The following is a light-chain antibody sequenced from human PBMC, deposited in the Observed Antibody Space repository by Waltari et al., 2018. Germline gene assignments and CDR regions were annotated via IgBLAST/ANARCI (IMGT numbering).Light chain of an antibody. Sequence: QSALTQPRSVSGSPGQSVTISCTGTRSDVGAYDYVSWYQQRPGKAPKLIIYDVTERPSGVPDRFSGSKSDNKASLTISGLQADDEADYYCCSYAGRYTNYVFGSGTKVTVL. CDR1: RSDVGAYDY. J-gene: IGLJ1*01. CDR2: DVT. V-gene: IGLV2-11*01. CDR3: CSYAGRYTNYV.